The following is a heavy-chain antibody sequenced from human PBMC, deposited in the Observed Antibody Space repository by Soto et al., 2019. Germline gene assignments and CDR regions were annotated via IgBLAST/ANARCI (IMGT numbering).Heavy chain of an antibody. CDR2: ISYDGSNK. V-gene: IGHV3-30-3*01. CDR3: ARDRDYYYDNSDNYHYHYGMDV. D-gene: IGHD3-22*01. CDR1: GFTFSSYA. J-gene: IGHJ6*02. Sequence: GGSLRLSCAASGFTFSSYAMHWVRQAPGKGLEWVAVISYDGSNKYYADSVKGRFTISRDNSKNTLYLQMNSLRAEDTAVYYCARDRDYYYDNSDNYHYHYGMDVWGQGTTVTVSS.